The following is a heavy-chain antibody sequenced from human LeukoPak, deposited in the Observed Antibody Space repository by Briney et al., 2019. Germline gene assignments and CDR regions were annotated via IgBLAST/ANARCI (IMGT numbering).Heavy chain of an antibody. V-gene: IGHV3-11*05. J-gene: IGHJ4*02. CDR2: ISSSSSYT. CDR3: AKDHSSSGYYHRSLDY. CDR1: GFTFSDYY. D-gene: IGHD3-22*01. Sequence: GGSLRLSCAASGFTFSDYYMSWIRQAPGKGLEWVSYISSSSSYTNYADFVKGRFTISSDNAKNSLYLQMNSLRAEDTAVYYCAKDHSSSGYYHRSLDYWGQGTLVTVSS.